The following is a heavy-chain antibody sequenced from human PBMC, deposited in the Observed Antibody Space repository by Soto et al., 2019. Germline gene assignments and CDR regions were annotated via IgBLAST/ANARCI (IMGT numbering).Heavy chain of an antibody. Sequence: GGSLRLSCAASGFTFSGFAMHWVRQAPGEGLEWVAVISYDGSNKYYADSVKGRFTISRDNSKNTLHLQMNSLRPEDTAVYYCARDGGDYILEYYWGQGTLVTVSS. D-gene: IGHD2-21*02. CDR1: GFTFSGFA. CDR3: ARDGGDYILEYY. V-gene: IGHV3-30-3*01. J-gene: IGHJ4*02. CDR2: ISYDGSNK.